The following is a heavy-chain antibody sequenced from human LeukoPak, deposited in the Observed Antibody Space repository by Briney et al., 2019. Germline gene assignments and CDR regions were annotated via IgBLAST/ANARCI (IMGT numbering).Heavy chain of an antibody. V-gene: IGHV3-7*01. D-gene: IGHD3-10*01. J-gene: IGHJ4*02. CDR2: IKQDGSEK. Sequence: PGGSLRLSCAASGFTFSSYWMSWVRQAPGKGLEWVANIKQDGSEKYYVDSVKGRFTISRDNAKNSLYLQMNSLRAEDTAVYYCARDSSASSMVRGVLGYWGQGTLVTVPS. CDR1: GFTFSSYW. CDR3: ARDSSASSMVRGVLGY.